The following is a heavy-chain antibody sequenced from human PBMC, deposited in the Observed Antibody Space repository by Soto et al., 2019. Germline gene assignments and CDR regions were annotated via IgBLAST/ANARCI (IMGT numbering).Heavy chain of an antibody. CDR2: VSDTGLST. CDR1: GFTFRIYA. CDR3: AKSFYDSSGFDS. D-gene: IGHD3-22*01. Sequence: GSLRLSCAASGFTFRIYALSWVRQAPGKGLEWVSTVSDTGLSTYYAGSVTGRFTISRDNSRNTLYLQMNGLRAEDTAVYYCAKSFYDSSGFDSWGLGTLVTVSS. J-gene: IGHJ5*01. V-gene: IGHV3-23*01.